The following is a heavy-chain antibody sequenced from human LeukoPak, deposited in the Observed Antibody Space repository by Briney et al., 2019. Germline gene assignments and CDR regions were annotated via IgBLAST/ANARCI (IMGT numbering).Heavy chain of an antibody. CDR2: ISSSSSYI. Sequence: GGSLRLSCAASGFTFSSYSMNWVRQAPGKGLEWVSSISSSSSYIYYADSVKGRFTIPRDNAKNSLYLQMNSLRAEDTAVYYCARVSTGTSLLFDYWGQGTLVTVSS. D-gene: IGHD1-7*01. J-gene: IGHJ4*02. CDR1: GFTFSSYS. V-gene: IGHV3-21*01. CDR3: ARVSTGTSLLFDY.